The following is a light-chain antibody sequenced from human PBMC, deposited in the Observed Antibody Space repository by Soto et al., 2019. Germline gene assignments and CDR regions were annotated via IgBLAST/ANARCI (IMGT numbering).Light chain of an antibody. CDR1: QSVTGSY. Sequence: EIVWTQSPGPLSLSPGERATLSSRASQSVTGSYLAWYQQKPGQAPRLLMYGASSSATGIPVRFSGSGSGIDFTHTIIRLEPEDFSVYYCQQYGSSPHTVGQRPNVEIK. J-gene: IGKJ1*01. V-gene: IGKV3-20*01. CDR3: QQYGSSPHT. CDR2: GAS.